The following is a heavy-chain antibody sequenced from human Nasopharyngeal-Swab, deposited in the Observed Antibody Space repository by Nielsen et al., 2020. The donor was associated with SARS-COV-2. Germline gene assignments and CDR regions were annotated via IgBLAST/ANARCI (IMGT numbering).Heavy chain of an antibody. Sequence: SETLSLTCTVSGGSISSYYWSWIRQPPGKGLEWIGYIFHSGSTNYNPSLKSRVTISVDTSKNQFSLRLSSVTAADTAVYYCARDGTAMATGFDYWGQGVLVTVSS. CDR2: IFHSGST. CDR1: GGSISSYY. V-gene: IGHV4-59*01. J-gene: IGHJ4*02. D-gene: IGHD5-18*01. CDR3: ARDGTAMATGFDY.